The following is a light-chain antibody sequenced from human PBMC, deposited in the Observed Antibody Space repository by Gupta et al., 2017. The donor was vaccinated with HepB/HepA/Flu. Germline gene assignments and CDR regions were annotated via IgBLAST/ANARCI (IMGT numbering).Light chain of an antibody. CDR3: HGHADYNNGEV. CDR2: SNN. CDR1: SSNIGSNT. J-gene: IGLJ2*01. Sequence: SVLTQPPSASGTPGQRVTISCSGSSSNIGSNTVNWYQQLPGTAPKLLIYSNNQRPSGVPDRFAGSRAGTSESPALTVLQSEHEAEDDCHGHADYNNGEVFGGGTKLTVL. V-gene: IGLV1-44*01.